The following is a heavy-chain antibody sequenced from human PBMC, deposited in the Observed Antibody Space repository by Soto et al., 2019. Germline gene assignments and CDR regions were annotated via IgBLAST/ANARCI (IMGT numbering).Heavy chain of an antibody. J-gene: IGHJ4*02. CDR1: GGSISSSSYY. CDR3: ARRPRGSGSSHDY. V-gene: IGHV4-39*01. D-gene: IGHD3-10*01. CDR2: IYYSGST. Sequence: QLQLQESGPGLVKPSETLSLTCTVSGGSISSSSYYWGWIRQPPGKGLEWIGSIYYSGSTYYNPSLKSRVTISVDTSKNQFSLKLGSVTAADTAVYYCARRPRGSGSSHDYWGQGTLVTVSS.